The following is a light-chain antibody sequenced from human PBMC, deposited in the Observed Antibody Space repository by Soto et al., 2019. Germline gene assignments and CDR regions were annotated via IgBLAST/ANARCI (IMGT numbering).Light chain of an antibody. V-gene: IGLV1-51*01. Sequence: QPVLTQPPSVSAAPGQKVTISCSGSSSNIGNNYVSWYQQLPGTAPKLLIYDNNKRPSGIPDRFSGSKSGTSATLGITGLQTGDEADYYCGTWDSSLSAVFGTGTKLTVL. CDR2: DNN. J-gene: IGLJ1*01. CDR3: GTWDSSLSAV. CDR1: SSNIGNNY.